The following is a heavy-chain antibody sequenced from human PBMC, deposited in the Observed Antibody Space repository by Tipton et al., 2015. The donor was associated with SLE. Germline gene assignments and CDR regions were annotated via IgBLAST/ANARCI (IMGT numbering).Heavy chain of an antibody. D-gene: IGHD5-24*01. J-gene: IGHJ6*03. V-gene: IGHV1-46*01. CDR3: ARGEQDGTVGVKYCFYMDV. Sequence: QLVQSGSELKKPGASVKVSCKASGYTLSRYAMTWVRQDPGQGLEWMGIIDPSAGSTRYAQKFQGRVTVTRDTSTSTLYMDLTTLRSEDTAVYYCARGEQDGTVGVKYCFYMDVWGKGTTVTVSS. CDR2: IDPSAGST. CDR1: GYTLSRYA.